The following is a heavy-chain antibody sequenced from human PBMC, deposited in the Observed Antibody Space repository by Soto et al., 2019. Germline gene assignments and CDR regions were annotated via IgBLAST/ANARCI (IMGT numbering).Heavy chain of an antibody. CDR3: ALSRGLRDGYNFYFDN. V-gene: IGHV3-72*01. D-gene: IGHD5-12*01. Sequence: GESLKISCAASGFTFSDEYMDWVRQAPGKGLEWVGRTRNKDNTYITEYAASVNGRFTISRDDSKNSLYLHMTSLKTEDTAVYYCALSRGLRDGYNFYFDNWGQGTLVTVSS. CDR2: TRNKDNTYIT. J-gene: IGHJ4*01. CDR1: GFTFSDEY.